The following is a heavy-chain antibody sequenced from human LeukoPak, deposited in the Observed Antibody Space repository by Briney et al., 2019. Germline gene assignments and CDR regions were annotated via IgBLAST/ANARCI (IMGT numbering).Heavy chain of an antibody. CDR3: AKCGVNFNYFDP. D-gene: IGHD4/OR15-4a*01. V-gene: IGHV3-23*01. CDR2: ISGSGGGT. Sequence: GGSLRLSCAASGFTFSSHAMSWVRQAPGKGLEWVSGISGSGGGTSYADSVKGRFTISGDNSKNTLYLQTNSLRAEDTAIYYCAKCGVNFNYFDPWGQGTLVTVSS. CDR1: GFTFSSHA. J-gene: IGHJ4*02.